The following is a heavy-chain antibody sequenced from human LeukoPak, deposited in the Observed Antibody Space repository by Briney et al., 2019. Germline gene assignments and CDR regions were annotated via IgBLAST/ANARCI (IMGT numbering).Heavy chain of an antibody. J-gene: IGHJ6*02. Sequence: GGSLRLSCAASAFTFSSYDMNWVRQAPGKGLEWISYISSSGSTIYYADSVKGRFTISRDNAKNSLYLRMNSLRAEDTAIYYCARANWNYGYYYYYGLDIWGQGTTVTVSS. CDR3: ARANWNYGYYYYYGLDI. CDR1: AFTFSSYD. V-gene: IGHV3-48*03. CDR2: ISSSGSTI. D-gene: IGHD1-7*01.